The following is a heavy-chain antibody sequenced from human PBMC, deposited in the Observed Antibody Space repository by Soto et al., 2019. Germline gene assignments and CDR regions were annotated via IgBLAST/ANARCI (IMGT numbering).Heavy chain of an antibody. CDR2: TNTGGTT. D-gene: IGHD1-26*01. Sequence: EVQVLATGGGLIHPGGSLRLSCAASGFTVNSNYMSWVRQAPGEGLQWVSITNTGGTTYYADSVKGRFTVSRDNSKNTLYLQMNSLRAEDTAVYYCAKGDGFILAVWGQGTKVSVSS. CDR3: AKGDGFILAV. CDR1: GFTVNSNY. J-gene: IGHJ6*02. V-gene: IGHV3-53*02.